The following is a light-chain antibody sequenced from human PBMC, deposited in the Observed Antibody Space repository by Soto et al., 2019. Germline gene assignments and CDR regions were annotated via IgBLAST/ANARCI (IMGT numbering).Light chain of an antibody. V-gene: IGKV1-9*01. CDR1: QVLSSY. CDR2: GVS. Sequence: DIQLTQSPSFLSASVRDRVTITCRASQVLSSYLAWYQQKPGKAPKLLIYGVSTLQSGVPSRFSGSGSGTEFALTISSLQPEDFATYYCQQLNTYPLTFGGGTKVEIK. J-gene: IGKJ4*01. CDR3: QQLNTYPLT.